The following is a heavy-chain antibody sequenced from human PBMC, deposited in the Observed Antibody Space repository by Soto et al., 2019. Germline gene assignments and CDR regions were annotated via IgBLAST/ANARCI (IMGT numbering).Heavy chain of an antibody. CDR2: IYYSGST. CDR1: GGSISSYY. Sequence: SETLSLTCTVSGGSISSYYWSWIRQPPGKGLEWIGYIYYSGSTNYNPSLKGRVTISVDTSKNQFSLKLSSVTAADTAVYYCARDVYFDQGLARHPYGMDVWGQGTTVTVSS. D-gene: IGHD3-9*01. CDR3: ARDVYFDQGLARHPYGMDV. J-gene: IGHJ6*02. V-gene: IGHV4-59*12.